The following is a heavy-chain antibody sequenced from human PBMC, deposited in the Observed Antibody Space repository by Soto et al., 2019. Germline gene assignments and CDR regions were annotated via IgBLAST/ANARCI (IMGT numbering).Heavy chain of an antibody. CDR2: IWSDGSTK. CDR1: GFPFSNYA. Sequence: QVQLVESGGGVVQPGTSLRLACATSGFPFSNYAMHWVRQAPGKGLEWVAVIWSDGSTKHYGDSVKGRFIISGDNSKDTVFLQMNSLTAEDTAVYHCARVRAAWKVLGSWFDPWGQGTLVTVSS. D-gene: IGHD1-1*01. V-gene: IGHV3-33*01. J-gene: IGHJ5*02. CDR3: ARVRAAWKVLGSWFDP.